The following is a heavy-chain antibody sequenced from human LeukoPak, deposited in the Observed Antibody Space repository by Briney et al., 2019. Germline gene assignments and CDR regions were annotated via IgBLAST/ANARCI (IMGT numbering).Heavy chain of an antibody. D-gene: IGHD2-2*01. Sequence: GGSLRLSCAASGFTFSFYAMSWVRQAPGKGLEWVSTITDSGGATYHADSVKGRFTISRDNSKNTLYLQMNSLRAEDTAVYYCAQRAQLPKRHFDYWGQGTLVTVSS. J-gene: IGHJ4*02. V-gene: IGHV3-23*01. CDR2: ITDSGGAT. CDR1: GFTFSFYA. CDR3: AQRAQLPKRHFDY.